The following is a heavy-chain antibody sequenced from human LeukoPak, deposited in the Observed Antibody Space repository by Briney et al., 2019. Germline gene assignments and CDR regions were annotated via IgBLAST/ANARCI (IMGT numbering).Heavy chain of an antibody. CDR1: GFTFSSYA. CDR3: ARSLVGAFDY. Sequence: PGRSLRLSCAASGFTFSSYAMHWVRQAPGKGLEWVAVISYDGSNKYYADSVKGRFTISRDNSKNTLHLQMNSLRAEDTAVYYCARSLVGAFDYWGQGTLVTVSS. J-gene: IGHJ4*02. V-gene: IGHV3-30-3*01. CDR2: ISYDGSNK. D-gene: IGHD1-26*01.